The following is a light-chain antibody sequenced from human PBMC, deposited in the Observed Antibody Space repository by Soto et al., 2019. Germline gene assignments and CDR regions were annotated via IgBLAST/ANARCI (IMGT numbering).Light chain of an antibody. V-gene: IGLV2-8*01. CDR2: EVS. CDR3: CSYGGGNNFYV. J-gene: IGLJ1*01. CDR1: SSDVGTYDY. Sequence: QSALTQPPSASGSPGQSVTISCTGTSSDVGTYDYVSWYQHLPDKAPKLIIYEVSKRPSGVPDRFSGSKSGNTASLTVSGLHAEDEGDYYCCSYGGGNNFYVFGTGTKVTVL.